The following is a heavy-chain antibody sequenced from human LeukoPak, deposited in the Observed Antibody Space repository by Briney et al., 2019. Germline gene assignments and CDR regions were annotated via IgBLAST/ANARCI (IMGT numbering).Heavy chain of an antibody. CDR3: ARGKSIAVAGYNWFDP. D-gene: IGHD6-19*01. V-gene: IGHV4-34*01. Sequence: SETLSLTCAVYGGSFSGYYWSWIRQPPGKGLEWIGEINHSGSTNYNPSLKSRVTISVDTSKNQFSLKLSSVTAADTAVYYCARGKSIAVAGYNWFDPWGQGTLVTVSS. CDR1: GGSFSGYY. J-gene: IGHJ5*02. CDR2: INHSGST.